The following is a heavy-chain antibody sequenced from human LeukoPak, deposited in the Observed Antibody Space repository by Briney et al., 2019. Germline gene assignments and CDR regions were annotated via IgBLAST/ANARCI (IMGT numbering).Heavy chain of an antibody. Sequence: SETLSLTCTVSGGSISSSSYYWGWIRQPPGKGLEWIGSIYYSGSTYYNPSLKSRVTISVDTSKNQFSLKLSSVTAADTAVYYCARARGTHDYWGQGTLVTVSS. V-gene: IGHV4-39*07. J-gene: IGHJ4*02. CDR2: IYYSGST. D-gene: IGHD3-16*01. CDR1: GGSISSSSYY. CDR3: ARARGTHDY.